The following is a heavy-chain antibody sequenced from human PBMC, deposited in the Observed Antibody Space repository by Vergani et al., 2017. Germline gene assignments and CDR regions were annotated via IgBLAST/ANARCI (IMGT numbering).Heavy chain of an antibody. Sequence: QLQLQESGPGLLKPSETLSLTCAVYGGSFSGYYWSWIRQPPGKGLEWIGEINHSGSTNYNPSLKSRVTISVDTSKNQFSLKLSSVTAADTAVYYCARVGGRIAEAVPYGGYYYYGMDVWGQGTTVTVSS. CDR2: INHSGST. V-gene: IGHV4-34*01. CDR3: ARVGGRIAEAVPYGGYYYYGMDV. CDR1: GGSFSGYY. D-gene: IGHD6-13*01. J-gene: IGHJ6*02.